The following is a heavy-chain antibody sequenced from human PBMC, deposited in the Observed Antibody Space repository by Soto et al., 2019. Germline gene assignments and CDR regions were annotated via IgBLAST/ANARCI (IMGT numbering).Heavy chain of an antibody. J-gene: IGHJ6*02. CDR2: TYYSSKWYY. CDR3: AGGYGLNV. V-gene: IGHV6-1*01. CDR1: GDSVSNSRAA. Sequence: SETLSLTCAISGDSVSNSRAAWKWIRDSPSRGLEWLGRTYYSSKWYYDYAVSVQSRITISPDTSKNQFSLQLGSVTPEDTAVYYCAGGYGLNVWGQGTTVTVSS.